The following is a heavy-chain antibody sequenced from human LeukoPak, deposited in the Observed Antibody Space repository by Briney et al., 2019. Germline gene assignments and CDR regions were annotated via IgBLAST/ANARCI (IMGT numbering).Heavy chain of an antibody. CDR3: ARRHTTVAIDLFDY. CDR2: IYYSGSA. Sequence: NPGGSLRLSCAASGFTFSSYAMSWVRQAPGKGLEWIAYIYYSGSAYYNPSLKSRVTISVDTSKNQFSLKLSSVTAADTAVYYCARRHTTVAIDLFDYWGQGTLVTVSS. D-gene: IGHD4-17*01. V-gene: IGHV4-59*08. CDR1: GFTFSSYA. J-gene: IGHJ4*02.